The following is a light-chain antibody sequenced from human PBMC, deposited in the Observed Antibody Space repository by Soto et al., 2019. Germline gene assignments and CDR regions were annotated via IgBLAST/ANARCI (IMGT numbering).Light chain of an antibody. CDR3: QQYDKWPLT. V-gene: IGKV3-15*01. CDR1: QSVYSM. J-gene: IGKJ4*01. Sequence: EIVMTQSPATLSVSPGERATLSCRASQSVYSMLAWYQQKPGQAPRLLIYDASTRATGIPASFSGSGSGTEFTLTISSLQSQDFAVYYCQQYDKWPLTFGGGNKVEI. CDR2: DAS.